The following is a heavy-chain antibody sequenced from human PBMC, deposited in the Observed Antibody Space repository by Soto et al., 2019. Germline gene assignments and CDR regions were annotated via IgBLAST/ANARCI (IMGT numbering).Heavy chain of an antibody. CDR1: GGSISSGVYS. D-gene: IGHD3-22*01. CDR2: SYHSGST. Sequence: SETLSLTCAVSGGSISSGVYSRSWKRQPPGKGLEWIGYSYHSGSTYYNPSLKSRLTISVDSSKNQFSLKLGFVSTAVTAVYYCAGIGYYPINFDYWGQGTLVTVSS. CDR3: AGIGYYPINFDY. J-gene: IGHJ4*02. V-gene: IGHV4-30-2*01.